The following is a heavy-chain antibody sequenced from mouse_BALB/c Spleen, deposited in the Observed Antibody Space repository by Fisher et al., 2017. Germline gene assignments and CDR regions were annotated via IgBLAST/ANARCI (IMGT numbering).Heavy chain of an antibody. D-gene: IGHD3-3*01. CDR3: ARRARYYAMDY. V-gene: IGHV1S137*01. J-gene: IGHJ4*01. Sequence: HKFKGKATMTVDKSSSTAYMELARLTSEDSAIYYCARRARYYAMDYWGQGTSVTVSS.